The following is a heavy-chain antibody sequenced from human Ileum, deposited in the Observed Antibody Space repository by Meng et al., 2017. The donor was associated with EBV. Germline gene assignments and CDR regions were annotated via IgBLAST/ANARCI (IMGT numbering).Heavy chain of an antibody. D-gene: IGHD3-22*01. CDR3: ARLDSSGYYFGGWFDP. CDR1: GAYIICSKC. J-gene: IGHJ5*02. Sequence: VPSQRSGPRLVKPSGTVSLTCAVSGAYIICSKCCIWVRQSPGTGLEWIGEIYHHGTTNYNPSLKSRVTISVVTSKNKFFLNLTSLTAADTAVYYCARLDSSGYYFGGWFDPWGQGILVTVSS. CDR2: IYHHGTT. V-gene: IGHV4-4*02.